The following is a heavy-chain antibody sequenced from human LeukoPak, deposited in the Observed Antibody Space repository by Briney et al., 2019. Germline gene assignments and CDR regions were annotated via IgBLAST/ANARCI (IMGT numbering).Heavy chain of an antibody. Sequence: SETLSLTCTVSGGSINGGNYYWTWLRQPAGKGLEWIGRISPSGSTNHNPSLTSRVTISVDTSKNQFSLKVRSVTAADTAVYYCARDETYSSDWQSNHYYYYMDVWGKGTTVTVS. D-gene: IGHD6-19*01. CDR3: ARDETYSSDWQSNHYYYYMDV. V-gene: IGHV4-61*02. J-gene: IGHJ6*03. CDR2: ISPSGST. CDR1: GGSINGGNYY.